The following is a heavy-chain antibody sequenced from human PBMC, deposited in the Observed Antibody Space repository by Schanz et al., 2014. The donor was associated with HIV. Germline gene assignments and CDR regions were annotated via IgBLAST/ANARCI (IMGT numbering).Heavy chain of an antibody. CDR3: ARGDFGGNSVDY. CDR2: VRHIGGT. D-gene: IGHD4-17*01. J-gene: IGHJ4*01. Sequence: QVQLQQWGAGLLKPSETLSLTCAVYGGSFRGYYWTWIRQFPGLGLEWIGGVRHIGGTNYNPSLKSRVTMSMDMSKNLFSLTLTSVTAADTAVYFCARGDFGGNSVDYWGHGNMVTVSS. V-gene: IGHV4-34*02. CDR1: GGSFRGYY.